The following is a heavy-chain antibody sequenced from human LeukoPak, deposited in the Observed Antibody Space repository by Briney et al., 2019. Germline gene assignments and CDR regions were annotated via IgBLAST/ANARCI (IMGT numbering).Heavy chain of an antibody. CDR1: GGSISSGGYS. Sequence: SQTLSLTCTVSGGSISSGGYSWSWIRQHPGKGLEWIGYIYYSGSTYYNPSLKSRVTISVDTSKNQFSLKLSSVTAADTAVYYCARDLSGIAVAGTWFDPWGQGTLVTVSS. J-gene: IGHJ5*02. CDR2: IYYSGST. V-gene: IGHV4-31*03. CDR3: ARDLSGIAVAGTWFDP. D-gene: IGHD6-19*01.